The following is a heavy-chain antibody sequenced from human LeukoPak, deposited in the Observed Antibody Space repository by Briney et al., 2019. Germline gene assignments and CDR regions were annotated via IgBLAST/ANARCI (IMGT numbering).Heavy chain of an antibody. J-gene: IGHJ4*02. CDR2: ISSSGSTI. Sequence: NPGGSLRLSCAASGFTFSDYYMSWIRQAPGKGLEWVSYISSSGSTIYYADSVEGRFTISRDNAKNSLYLQMNSLRAEDTAVYYCAIAPKLGFPLGAGGYWGQGTLVTVSS. CDR3: AIAPKLGFPLGAGGY. D-gene: IGHD3-16*01. V-gene: IGHV3-11*04. CDR1: GFTFSDYY.